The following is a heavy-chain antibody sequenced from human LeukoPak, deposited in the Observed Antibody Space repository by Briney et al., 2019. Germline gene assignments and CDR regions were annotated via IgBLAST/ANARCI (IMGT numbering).Heavy chain of an antibody. Sequence: PGGSLRLSCAASGFTFRSYAMSWVRQAPGKGLEWVSTIGVSGGSTYYADFVKGRFTVSRDNSKNTLFLQMNSLTAEDTAVYYCTKDRITGHASFDSWGQGTLVTVPS. J-gene: IGHJ4*02. V-gene: IGHV3-23*01. CDR3: TKDRITGHASFDS. CDR2: IGVSGGST. CDR1: GFTFRSYA. D-gene: IGHD1-1*01.